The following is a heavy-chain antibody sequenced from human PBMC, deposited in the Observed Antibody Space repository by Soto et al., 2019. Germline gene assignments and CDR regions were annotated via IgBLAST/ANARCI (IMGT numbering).Heavy chain of an antibody. D-gene: IGHD3-22*01. Sequence: GGSLRLSCAASGFTFSSYATHWVRQAPGKGLEWVAVISYDGSNKYYADSVKGRFTISRDNSKNTLYLQMNSLRAEDTAVYYCARGVTTYYYDSSGYLDYWGQGTLVTVSS. J-gene: IGHJ4*02. V-gene: IGHV3-30-3*01. CDR2: ISYDGSNK. CDR3: ARGVTTYYYDSSGYLDY. CDR1: GFTFSSYA.